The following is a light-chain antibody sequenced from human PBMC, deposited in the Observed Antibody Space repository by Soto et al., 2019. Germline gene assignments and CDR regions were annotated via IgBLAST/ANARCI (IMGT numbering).Light chain of an antibody. Sequence: QLVLTQPPSASGTPGQRVTISCSGSSSNIGSNSVNWYQQLPGTAPKPLIYSNNQRPSGVPDRFSGSKSGTSASLAISGLQSEDEADDYCAAWDDSLNGVVFGGGTKLTVL. V-gene: IGLV1-44*01. CDR1: SSNIGSNS. CDR3: AAWDDSLNGVV. CDR2: SNN. J-gene: IGLJ2*01.